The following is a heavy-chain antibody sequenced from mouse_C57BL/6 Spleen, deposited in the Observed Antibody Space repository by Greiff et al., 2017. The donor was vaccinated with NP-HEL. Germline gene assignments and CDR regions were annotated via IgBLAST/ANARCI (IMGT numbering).Heavy chain of an antibody. Sequence: EVQGVESGGGLVKPGGSLKLSCAASGFTFSSYAMSWVRQTPEKRLEWVATISDGGSYTYYPDNVKGRFTISRDNAKNNLYLQMSHLKSEDTAMYYCARENYYGNYYFDYWGQGTTLTVSS. CDR1: GFTFSSYA. J-gene: IGHJ2*01. V-gene: IGHV5-4*01. CDR2: ISDGGSYT. CDR3: ARENYYGNYYFDY. D-gene: IGHD2-1*01.